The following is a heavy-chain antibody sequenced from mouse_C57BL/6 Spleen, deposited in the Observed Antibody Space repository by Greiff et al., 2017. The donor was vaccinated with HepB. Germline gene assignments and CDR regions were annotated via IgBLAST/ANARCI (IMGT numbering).Heavy chain of an antibody. CDR1: GFTFSDYG. V-gene: IGHV5-17*01. J-gene: IGHJ2*01. CDR3: ASYYGPAPFDY. CDR2: ISSGSSTI. D-gene: IGHD1-2*01. Sequence: EVMLVESGGGLVKPGGSLKLSCAASGFTFSDYGMHWVRQAPEKGLEWVAYISSGSSTIYYADTVKGRFTISRDNAKNTMFLQMTSLRSEDTAMYYCASYYGPAPFDYWGQGTTLTVSS.